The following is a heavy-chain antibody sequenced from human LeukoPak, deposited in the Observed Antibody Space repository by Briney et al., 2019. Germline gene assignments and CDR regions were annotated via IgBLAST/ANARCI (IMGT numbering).Heavy chain of an antibody. CDR2: MNPNSGNT. J-gene: IGHJ6*02. CDR3: ARGRFAHPKYYYNYGMDV. V-gene: IGHV1-8*01. Sequence: GASVKVSCKASGYTFTSYDINWVRQATGQGLEWMGWMNPNSGNTGYAQKFQGRVTMTRNTSISTAYMELSSLRSEDTAVYYCARGRFAHPKYYYNYGMDVWGQGTTVTVSS. D-gene: IGHD3-3*01. CDR1: GYTFTSYD.